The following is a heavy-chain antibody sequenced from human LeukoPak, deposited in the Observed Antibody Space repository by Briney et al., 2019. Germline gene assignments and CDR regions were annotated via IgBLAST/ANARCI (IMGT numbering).Heavy chain of an antibody. CDR1: GFTVSSNY. CDR3: ARGMYYYDSSDIGGGYYFDY. CDR2: IYSGGNK. V-gene: IGHV3-53*05. D-gene: IGHD3-22*01. J-gene: IGHJ4*02. Sequence: GGSLRLSCAASGFTVSSNYMSWVRQAPGKGLEWVSIIYSGGNKYYADSVKGRFTISRDNSKKTVFLQMNSLRAEDTAVYYCARGMYYYDSSDIGGGYYFDYWGQGTLVTVSS.